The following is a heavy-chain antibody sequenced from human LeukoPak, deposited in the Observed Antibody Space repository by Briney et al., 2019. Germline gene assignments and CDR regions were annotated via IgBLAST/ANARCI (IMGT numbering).Heavy chain of an antibody. CDR1: GFTFSDYY. D-gene: IGHD6-13*01. Sequence: KSGGSLRLSCASSGFTFSDYYMSWIRQAPGKGLEWVSCTSSSGSTMYYADSVKGRFTISRDNAKNSLYLQMNSLRAEDTAVYYCARARYSNTWFDYWGQGALVTVSS. CDR2: TSSSGSTM. V-gene: IGHV3-11*01. J-gene: IGHJ4*02. CDR3: ARARYSNTWFDY.